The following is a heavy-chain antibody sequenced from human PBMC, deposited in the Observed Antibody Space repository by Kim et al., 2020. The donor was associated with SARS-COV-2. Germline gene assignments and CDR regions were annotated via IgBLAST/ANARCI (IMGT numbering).Heavy chain of an antibody. CDR3: VRENHWAFDI. V-gene: IGHV3-48*04. Sequence: GGSLRLSCATSGFTLSIYSMNWVRQSPGKGLEWVSHISGSGTITKHADSVRVRFTISRDNAKNSLFLQMNGLRAEDTAVYYCVRENHWAFDIWGQGTVVTVSS. CDR2: ISGSGTIT. J-gene: IGHJ3*02. CDR1: GFTLSIYS.